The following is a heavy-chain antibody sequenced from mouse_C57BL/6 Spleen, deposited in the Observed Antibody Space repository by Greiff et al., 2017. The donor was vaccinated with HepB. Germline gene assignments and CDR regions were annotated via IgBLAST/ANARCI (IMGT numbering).Heavy chain of an antibody. CDR1: GYTFTDYY. Sequence: SGPELVKPGASVKISCKASGYTFTDYYINWVKQRPGQGLEWIGWIFPGSGSTYYNEKFKGKATLTVDKSSSTAYMLLSSLTSEDSAVYICARYYGSSLGYFDYWGQGTTLTVSS. CDR2: IFPGSGST. V-gene: IGHV1-75*01. D-gene: IGHD1-1*01. J-gene: IGHJ2*01. CDR3: ARYYGSSLGYFDY.